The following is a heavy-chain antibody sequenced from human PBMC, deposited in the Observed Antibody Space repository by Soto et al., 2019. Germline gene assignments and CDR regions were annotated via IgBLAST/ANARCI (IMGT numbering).Heavy chain of an antibody. CDR1: GGSTNSRRDY. Sequence: SETLSLTCTVSGGSTNSRRDYWGWIRQPPGKGLEWIGSGYYSGSTHDNTSLQSRVTTSVDTSRNQSSLNLISVTAADTAVYFCARKALGLVYVWRGFYFDYWGQGALVTVS. D-gene: IGHD3-9*01. CDR3: ARKALGLVYVWRGFYFDY. J-gene: IGHJ4*02. V-gene: IGHV4-39*01. CDR2: GYYSGST.